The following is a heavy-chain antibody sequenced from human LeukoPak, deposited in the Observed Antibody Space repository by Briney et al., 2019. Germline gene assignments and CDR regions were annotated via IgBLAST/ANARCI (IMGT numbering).Heavy chain of an antibody. J-gene: IGHJ5*02. CDR3: ARERGFHADNNKWHAWYDP. CDR1: GVSASGNC. Sequence: PSETLSLTCPVYGVSASGNCTSCIRQTDGKGREWNGYTYGSGDTNYNPALQSRVTLLLGTSKNQVSLRLRSVTNADTALYYCARERGFHADNNKWHAWYDPWGQGTLVTVSS. CDR2: TYGSGDT. V-gene: IGHV4-4*07. D-gene: IGHD1/OR15-1a*01.